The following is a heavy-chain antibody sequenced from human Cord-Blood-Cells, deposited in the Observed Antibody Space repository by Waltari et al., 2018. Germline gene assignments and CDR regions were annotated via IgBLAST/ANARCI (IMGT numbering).Heavy chain of an antibody. CDR1: GGSISSSSYY. J-gene: IGHJ4*02. D-gene: IGHD3-22*01. CDR2: IYYSGIT. V-gene: IGHV4-39*01. Sequence: QLQLQESGPGLVKPSETLSLTCTVSGGSISSSSYYWGWIRQPPGKGLEWIGSIYYSGITYYNPSLKSRVTISVDTSKNQFSLKLSSVTAADTAVYYCASTAPYYYDSSGYYYFDYWGQGTLVTVSS. CDR3: ASTAPYYYDSSGYYYFDY.